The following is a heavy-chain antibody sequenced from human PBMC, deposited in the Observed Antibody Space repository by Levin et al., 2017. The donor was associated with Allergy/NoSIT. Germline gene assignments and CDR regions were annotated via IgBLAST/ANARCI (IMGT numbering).Heavy chain of an antibody. CDR3: ARDRGSGYFNY. CDR1: GFSFSSYS. V-gene: IGHV3-48*01. D-gene: IGHD3-22*01. CDR2: ISTSSGTT. J-gene: IGHJ4*02. Sequence: GGSLRLSCAASGFSFSSYSMNWVRQAPGKGLEWVSYISTSSGTTHYADSVKGRFTISRDNAENSLYLQMNSLSAEDTAVYYCARDRGSGYFNYWGQGTLVTVSS.